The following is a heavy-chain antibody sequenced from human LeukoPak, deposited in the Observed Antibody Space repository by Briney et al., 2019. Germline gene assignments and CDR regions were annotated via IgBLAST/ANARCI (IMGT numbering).Heavy chain of an antibody. Sequence: GGSLRFSCAASGFTFSSYAMHWVRQAPGKGLEWVAVISYDGSNKYYADSVKGRFTISRDNSKNTLYLQMNSLRAEDTAVYYCARGFSGWYVGYYFDYWGQGTLVTVSS. CDR1: GFTFSSYA. V-gene: IGHV3-30*04. J-gene: IGHJ4*02. D-gene: IGHD6-19*01. CDR3: ARGFSGWYVGYYFDY. CDR2: ISYDGSNK.